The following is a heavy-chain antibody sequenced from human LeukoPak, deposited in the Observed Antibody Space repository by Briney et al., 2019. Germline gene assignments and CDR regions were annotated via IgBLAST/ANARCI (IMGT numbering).Heavy chain of an antibody. CDR1: GGSFSSYY. D-gene: IGHD3-10*01. CDR3: ARGIGPGDFWFDP. J-gene: IGHJ5*02. Sequence: SETLSLTCGVYGGSFSSYYWSWIRQPPGKGLEWIGYIYYSGSTNYNPSLKSRVTIPVDTSKNQFSLKLSSVTAADTAVYYCARGIGPGDFWFDPWGQGTLVTVSS. CDR2: IYYSGST. V-gene: IGHV4-59*01.